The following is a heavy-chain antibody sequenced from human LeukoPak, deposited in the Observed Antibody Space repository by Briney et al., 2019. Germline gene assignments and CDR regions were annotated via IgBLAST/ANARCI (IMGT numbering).Heavy chain of an antibody. V-gene: IGHV3-11*04. J-gene: IGHJ4*02. CDR1: GFTFSDYY. CDR2: ISSSGSTI. CDR3: ARRAVAGEYYFDY. Sequence: GGSLRLSCAASGFTFSDYYMSWIRQAPGKGLEWVSYISSSGSTIYYADSVKGRFTISRDNAKKSLYLQMNSLRAEDTAVYYCARRAVAGEYYFDYWGQGTLVTVPS. D-gene: IGHD6-19*01.